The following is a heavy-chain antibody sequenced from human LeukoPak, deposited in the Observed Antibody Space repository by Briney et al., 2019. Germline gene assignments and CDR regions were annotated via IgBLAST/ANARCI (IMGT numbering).Heavy chain of an antibody. Sequence: GGSLRLSCATSGFTFTTFWMHWVRQAPGKGLVWVSRINHDGSSTNYADSVKGRFTISRDNAKNTVYLQMNSLRAEDAAVYYCVRDWGYDSSGYWQKYFDTWGQGTLVTVSS. CDR1: GFTFTTFW. J-gene: IGHJ4*02. V-gene: IGHV3-74*01. D-gene: IGHD3-22*01. CDR2: INHDGSST. CDR3: VRDWGYDSSGYWQKYFDT.